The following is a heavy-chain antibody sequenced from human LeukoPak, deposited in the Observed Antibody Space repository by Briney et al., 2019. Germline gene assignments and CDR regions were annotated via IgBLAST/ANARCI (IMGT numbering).Heavy chain of an antibody. Sequence: SVTVSFTASGGTFSSYAISWVRQAPGQGLEWMGGIIPIFGTANYAQKFQGRVTITADESTSTAYMELSSLRSEDTAVYYCARFVYCGGDCYSRRPGARGYYFDYWGQGTLVTVSS. CDR2: IIPIFGTA. J-gene: IGHJ4*02. D-gene: IGHD2-21*02. CDR1: GGTFSSYA. V-gene: IGHV1-69*13. CDR3: ARFVYCGGDCYSRRPGARGYYFDY.